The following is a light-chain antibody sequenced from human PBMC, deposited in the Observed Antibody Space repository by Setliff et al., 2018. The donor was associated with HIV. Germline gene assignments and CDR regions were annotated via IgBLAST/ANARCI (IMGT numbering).Light chain of an antibody. Sequence: QSVLTQPPSASGSPGQSVTISCTGASSDVGVYNYVSWFQQHPGKAPKLMIYEVTKRPSGVPDRFSGSKSGNTASLTISGLQAEDEADYYCSSYTSSSTPVVFGGGTK. J-gene: IGLJ2*01. CDR1: SSDVGVYNY. CDR2: EVT. CDR3: SSYTSSSTPVV. V-gene: IGLV2-8*01.